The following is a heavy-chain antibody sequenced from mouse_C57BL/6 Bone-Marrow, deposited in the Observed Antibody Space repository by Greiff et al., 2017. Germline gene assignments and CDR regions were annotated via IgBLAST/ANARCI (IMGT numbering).Heavy chain of an antibody. D-gene: IGHD2-4*01. V-gene: IGHV7-3*01. CDR2: LRNKANGYTT. Sequence: VQLKESGGGLVQPGGSLRLSCAASGFTFTDYYMSWVRQPPGKALEWLGFLRNKANGYTTEYSASVKGRFTISRANSQSILYLQMNALRAEYRATYDCARGGYDYDGWFAYWGQGTLVTVSA. CDR1: GFTFTDYY. J-gene: IGHJ3*01. CDR3: ARGGYDYDGWFAY.